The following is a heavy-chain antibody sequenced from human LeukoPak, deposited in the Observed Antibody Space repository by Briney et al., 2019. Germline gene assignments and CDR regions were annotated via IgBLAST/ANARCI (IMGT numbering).Heavy chain of an antibody. CDR1: GFTFSSYS. D-gene: IGHD4-23*01. J-gene: IGHJ3*02. CDR2: ISSSSSYI. CDR3: ARVRWAATTRDAFDI. Sequence: PGGSLRLSCAASGFTFSSYSMNWVRQAPGKGVEWVSSISSSSSYIYYADSVKGRFTISRDNAKNSLYLQMNSLRAEDTAVYYCARVRWAATTRDAFDIWGQGTMVTVSS. V-gene: IGHV3-21*01.